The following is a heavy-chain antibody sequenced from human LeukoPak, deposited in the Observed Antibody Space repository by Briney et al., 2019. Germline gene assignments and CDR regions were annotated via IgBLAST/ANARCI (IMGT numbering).Heavy chain of an antibody. J-gene: IGHJ4*02. Sequence: SETLSLTCTVSGGSISSYYWSWIRQPPGKGLEWIGYIYYSEYSGSTSTNYNPSLKSRVTISVDTSKNQFSLKLSSVTAADTAVYYCAREVVSGGNCFFDYWGQGTLVIVSS. CDR1: GGSISSYY. CDR2: IYYSEYSGSTST. D-gene: IGHD2-15*01. CDR3: AREVVSGGNCFFDY. V-gene: IGHV4-59*01.